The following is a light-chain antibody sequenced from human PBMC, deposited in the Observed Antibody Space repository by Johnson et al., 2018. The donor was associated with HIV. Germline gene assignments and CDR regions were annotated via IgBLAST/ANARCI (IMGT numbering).Light chain of an antibody. CDR3: GTWDSSLSALV. V-gene: IGLV1-51*02. CDR1: SSNIGNNY. J-gene: IGLJ1*01. CDR2: ENN. Sequence: QSVLTQPPSVSAAPGQKVTISCYGSSSNIGNNYVSWYQQLPGTAPKLLIYENNKRPSGIPDRFSGSKSGTSATLGITGLQTGDEADYYCGTWDSSLSALVFGTGTKVTAL.